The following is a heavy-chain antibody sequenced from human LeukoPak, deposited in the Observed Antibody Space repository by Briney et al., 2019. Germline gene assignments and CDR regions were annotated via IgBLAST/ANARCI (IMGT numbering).Heavy chain of an antibody. CDR2: INPSGGST. J-gene: IGHJ3*02. V-gene: IGHV1-46*01. Sequence: GASVKVSCKASGYTFTFYYIYWVRQAPGQGLEWMGIINPSGGSTSYAQKFQGRVTMTRDMSTSTVYMELSRLRSDDTAVYYCARSSGWTDAFDIWGQGTMVTVSS. CDR1: GYTFTFYY. CDR3: ARSSGWTDAFDI. D-gene: IGHD6-19*01.